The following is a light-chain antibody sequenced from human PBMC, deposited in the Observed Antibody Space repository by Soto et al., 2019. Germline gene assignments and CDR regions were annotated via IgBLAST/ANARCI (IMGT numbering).Light chain of an antibody. Sequence: DIVLTQSPCTLSVSPGERASLSCRASQNVDTCLAWYQQRPGQAPRLLMYDASHRAAGIPARFSGSWSGTEFTLTITSLEPEDVAVYNCQHRYDWPLTVGSGTMVE. CDR3: QHRYDWPLT. CDR1: QNVDTC. V-gene: IGKV3-11*01. J-gene: IGKJ4*01. CDR2: DAS.